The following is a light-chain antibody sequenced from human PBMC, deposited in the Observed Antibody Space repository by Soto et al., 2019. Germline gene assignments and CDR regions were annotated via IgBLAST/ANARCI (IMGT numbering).Light chain of an antibody. Sequence: ALTQPASLSGSPGQSITISCTGTSSDIGAYDYVSWFQQHPGKAPKLMISEVNNRPSGVSNRFSGSKSGNTAYLTISGLQVEVVAEYFCFSFTPTCPPVFGPITKL. J-gene: IGLJ1*01. V-gene: IGLV2-14*01. CDR3: FSFTPTCPPV. CDR1: SSDIGAYDY. CDR2: EVN.